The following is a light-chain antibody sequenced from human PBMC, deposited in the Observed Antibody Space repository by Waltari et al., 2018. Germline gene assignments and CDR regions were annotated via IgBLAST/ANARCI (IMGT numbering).Light chain of an antibody. CDR3: QSADTNFADHVA. V-gene: IGLV3-25*03. J-gene: IGLJ2*01. Sequence: SYDLTQPPSVSVYPGQTARITCSGDAFPRPYAYWYQQKPGQAPVLLIYKDRDRPSGIPERFSGSSSGTTVTLTISGVQAEDEADYYCQSADTNFADHVAFGGGTQLTVL. CDR2: KDR. CDR1: AFPRPY.